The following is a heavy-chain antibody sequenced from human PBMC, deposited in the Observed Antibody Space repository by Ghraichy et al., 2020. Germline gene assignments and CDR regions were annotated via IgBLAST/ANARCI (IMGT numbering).Heavy chain of an antibody. V-gene: IGHV3-21*01. J-gene: IGHJ4*02. CDR2: MSSSSSYI. D-gene: IGHD6-19*01. CDR3: ARGEGEQWFESFDY. Sequence: GGSLRLSCAASGFTFSSYSMNWVRQAPGKGLEWVSSMSSSSSYIYYADSVKGRFTIPRDNAKNSLYLQMNSLRAEDTAVYYCARGEGEQWFESFDYWGQGTLVTVSS. CDR1: GFTFSSYS.